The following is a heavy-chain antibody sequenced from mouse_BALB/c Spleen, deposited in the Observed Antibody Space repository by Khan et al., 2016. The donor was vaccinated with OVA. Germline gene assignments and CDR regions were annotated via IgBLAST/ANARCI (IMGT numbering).Heavy chain of an antibody. D-gene: IGHD2-2*01. Sequence: QMQLEESGAELARPGASVKLSCKTSGYTFTDFYINWVKQRTGQGLEWIGDIYPGSANTYYNEKFKGKATLTVDKSSSTAYMQLSNLTSEDSAVYFCARSGSGYFGFWGQGTLVTVSA. CDR1: GYTFTDFY. J-gene: IGHJ3*01. CDR2: IYPGSANT. V-gene: IGHV1-77*01. CDR3: ARSGSGYFGF.